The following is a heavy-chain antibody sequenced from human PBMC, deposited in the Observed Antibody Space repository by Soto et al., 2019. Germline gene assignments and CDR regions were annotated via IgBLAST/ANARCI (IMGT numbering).Heavy chain of an antibody. D-gene: IGHD6-13*01. Sequence: EVQLLESGGGLVQPGGSLRLSCAASGFTFTTYAMTWVRQAPGKGLEWVSAINSAGTTYYADSVKGRFTISRDNAKNTLYLQMNGLRAEDTAVYYCAQDWYEDYWGQGTLVTVSS. CDR3: AQDWYEDY. CDR1: GFTFTTYA. J-gene: IGHJ4*02. V-gene: IGHV3-23*01. CDR2: INSAGTT.